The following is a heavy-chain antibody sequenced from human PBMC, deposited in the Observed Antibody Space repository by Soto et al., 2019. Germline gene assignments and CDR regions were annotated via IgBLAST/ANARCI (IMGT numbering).Heavy chain of an antibody. J-gene: IGHJ6*03. D-gene: IGHD3-22*01. CDR2: IKSKTDGGTT. Sequence: GGSLRLSCAASGFTFSNAWMSWVRQAPGKGLEWVGRIKSKTDGGTTDYAAPVKGRFTISRDDSKNTLYLQMNSLKTEDTAVYYCTTTLLNYYDSSGYLHYYYYMDVWGKGTTVTVSS. CDR3: TTTLLNYYDSSGYLHYYYYMDV. CDR1: GFTFSNAW. V-gene: IGHV3-15*01.